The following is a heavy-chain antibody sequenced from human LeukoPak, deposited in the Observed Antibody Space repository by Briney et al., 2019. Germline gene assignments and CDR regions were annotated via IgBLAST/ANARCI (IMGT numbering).Heavy chain of an antibody. V-gene: IGHV3-30-3*01. CDR1: GFTFSSYA. CDR2: ISYDGSNK. J-gene: IGHJ2*01. Sequence: GGSLRLSCAASGFTFSSYAMHWVRQAPGKGLEWVAVISYDGSNKYYADSVKGRFTISRDNSKNTLYLQMNSLRAEDTAVYYCARGGYGIAVAGHWYFDLWGRGTLVTVSS. CDR3: ARGGYGIAVAGHWYFDL. D-gene: IGHD6-19*01.